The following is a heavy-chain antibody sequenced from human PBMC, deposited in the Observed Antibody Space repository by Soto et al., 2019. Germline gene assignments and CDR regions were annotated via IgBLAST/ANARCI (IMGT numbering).Heavy chain of an antibody. CDR1: GFTFSSYS. CDR2: ISSSSSYI. Sequence: GGSLRLSCAASGFTFSSYSMNWVRQAPGKGLEWVSSISSSSSYIYYADSVKGRFTISRDNAKNSLYLQMNSLRAEDTAVYYCAREDIAAAGTNNWFDPWGQGTLVTVSS. D-gene: IGHD6-13*01. CDR3: AREDIAAAGTNNWFDP. J-gene: IGHJ5*02. V-gene: IGHV3-21*01.